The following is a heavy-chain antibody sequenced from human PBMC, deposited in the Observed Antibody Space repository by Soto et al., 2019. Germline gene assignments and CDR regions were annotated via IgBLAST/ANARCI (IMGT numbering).Heavy chain of an antibody. J-gene: IGHJ6*01. D-gene: IGHD2-8*01. CDR2: ISWNSGSI. CDR1: GFTFDDYA. V-gene: IGHV3-9*01. CDR3: AKDTRNGAFGYYYGMDV. Sequence: EVQLVESGGGLVQPGRSLRLSCAASGFTFDDYAMHWVRQAPGKGLEWVSGISWNSGSIGYADSVKGRFTISRDNAKNSLYLQMNSLRAEDTALYYCAKDTRNGAFGYYYGMDVW.